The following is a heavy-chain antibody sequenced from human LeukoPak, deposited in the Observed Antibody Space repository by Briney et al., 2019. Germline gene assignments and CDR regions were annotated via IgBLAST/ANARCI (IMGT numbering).Heavy chain of an antibody. J-gene: IGHJ4*02. CDR3: AKEDYSSSFDY. Sequence: PGGSLRLSCAASGFTFSSYGMHWVRQAPGKGLEWVAVISYDGSNKYYADSVKGRFTISRDNSKNTLYLQMNSLRAEDTAVYYCAKEDYSSSFDYWGQGTLVTVSS. CDR2: ISYDGSNK. D-gene: IGHD4-11*01. CDR1: GFTFSSYG. V-gene: IGHV3-30*18.